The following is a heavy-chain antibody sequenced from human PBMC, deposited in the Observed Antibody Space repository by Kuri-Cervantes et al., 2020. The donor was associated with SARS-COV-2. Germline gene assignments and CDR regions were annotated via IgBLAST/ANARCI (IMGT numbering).Heavy chain of an antibody. V-gene: IGHV3-48*01. J-gene: IGHJ3*02. CDR3: ASLGAFDI. CDR2: ISSSSSTI. CDR1: GFTFSSYS. Sequence: GESLKISCAASGFTFSSYSMNWVRQAPGKGLEWVSYISSSSSTIYYADSVKGRFTISRDNAKNSLYLQMNSLRAEDTAVYYCASLGAFDIWGQGKMVHVSS.